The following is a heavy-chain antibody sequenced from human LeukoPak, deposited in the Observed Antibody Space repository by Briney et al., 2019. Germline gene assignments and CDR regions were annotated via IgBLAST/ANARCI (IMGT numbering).Heavy chain of an antibody. CDR3: ARHLTYSGSYLGFDY. V-gene: IGHV5-51*01. CDR2: IYPGGSDT. Sequence: PGESLKISCKGSGYSFTSYWIGWVRQMPGKGLEWMGIIYPGGSDTRYSPSFQGQVTISADKSISTAYLQWSSLKASDTAMYYCARHLTYSGSYLGFDYWGQGTLVTVSS. D-gene: IGHD1-26*01. J-gene: IGHJ4*02. CDR1: GYSFTSYW.